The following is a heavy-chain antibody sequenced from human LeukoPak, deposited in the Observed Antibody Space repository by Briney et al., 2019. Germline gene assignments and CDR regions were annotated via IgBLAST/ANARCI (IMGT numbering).Heavy chain of an antibody. J-gene: IGHJ6*03. CDR2: IYYSGST. CDR3: ARDVEMATMGHYYYYMDV. CDR1: GGSISSSSYY. V-gene: IGHV4-39*07. D-gene: IGHD5-24*01. Sequence: KTSETLSLTCSVSGGSISSSSYYWGWIRQPPGKGLEWIGTIYYSGSTYYNPSLKSRVTISVDSSKNQFSLKLSSVTAADTAVYYCARDVEMATMGHYYYYMDVWGKGTTVTVSS.